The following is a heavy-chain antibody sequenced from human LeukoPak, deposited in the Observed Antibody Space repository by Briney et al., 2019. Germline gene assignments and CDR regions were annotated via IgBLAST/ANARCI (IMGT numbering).Heavy chain of an antibody. CDR2: INTGNGNT. J-gene: IGHJ4*02. CDR1: GYTFTIYA. D-gene: IGHD2-21*02. V-gene: IGHV1-3*04. Sequence: ASVKVSCKASGYTFTIYAMHWVRQAPGQRLECMGWINTGNGNTKYSQMFQGRVTITRDTSAGTAYMDLSSLRSEDTAVYYCARNTETAIPLPYYFDYWGQGTLVTVSS. CDR3: ARNTETAIPLPYYFDY.